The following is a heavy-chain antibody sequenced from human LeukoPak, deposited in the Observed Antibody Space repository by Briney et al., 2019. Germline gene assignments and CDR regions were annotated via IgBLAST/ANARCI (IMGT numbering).Heavy chain of an antibody. D-gene: IGHD5-18*01. CDR2: IDPSDSET. J-gene: IGHJ4*02. V-gene: IGHV5-51*01. CDR3: ARQTAMGRSGDY. CDR1: GYSFTSYW. Sequence: GESLKISCKASGYSFTSYWIGWVRQMPGKGLEWMGIIDPSDSETPYTPSFQGQVTISVDKSLTTADLQWNSLKASDTAMYYCARQTAMGRSGDYWGQGTLVTASS.